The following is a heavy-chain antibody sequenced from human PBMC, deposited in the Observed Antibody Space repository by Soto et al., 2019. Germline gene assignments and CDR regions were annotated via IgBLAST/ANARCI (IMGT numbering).Heavy chain of an antibody. CDR2: ISSTSSYI. J-gene: IGHJ4*02. V-gene: IGHV3-21*04. CDR3: TRDREGHY. Sequence: PGGSLRLSCVASGFTFSTYSMNWVRQAPGKGLEWVSSISSTSSYIYHADSVKGRFTISRDNAKNSLYLQMNGLRAEDTAVYYFTRDREGHYWGQGIQVTVSS. CDR1: GFTFSTYS. D-gene: IGHD1-26*01.